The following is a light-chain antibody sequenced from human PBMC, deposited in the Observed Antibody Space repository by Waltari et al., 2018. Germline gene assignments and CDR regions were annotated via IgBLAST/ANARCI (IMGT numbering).Light chain of an antibody. Sequence: ETVLTQFPATLSVSPGDRATLSCRASQNISSYLAWYQHKSGQAPRLLIHAASTRATGIPARVSCSGSGTDFTHTISSLQSEDFAVYYCQQYNHWPRTFGQGTKVDIK. CDR1: QNISSY. V-gene: IGKV3-15*01. J-gene: IGKJ1*01. CDR3: QQYNHWPRT. CDR2: AAS.